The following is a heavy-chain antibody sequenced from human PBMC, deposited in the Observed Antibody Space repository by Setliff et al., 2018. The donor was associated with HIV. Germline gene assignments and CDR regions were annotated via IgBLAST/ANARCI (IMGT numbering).Heavy chain of an antibody. CDR3: ARAKTIGSSALFLDP. Sequence: SETLSLTCTVSGDSMNSDSYSWAWLRQSAGKGPEWIGHVYARGSANYNPSLTSRVTISVPTSKNQFSLNLNSVTAADTATYYCARAKTIGSSALFLDPWGQGTPVTVSS. D-gene: IGHD2-2*03. CDR2: VYARGSA. V-gene: IGHV4-61*09. CDR1: GDSMNSDSYS. J-gene: IGHJ5*02.